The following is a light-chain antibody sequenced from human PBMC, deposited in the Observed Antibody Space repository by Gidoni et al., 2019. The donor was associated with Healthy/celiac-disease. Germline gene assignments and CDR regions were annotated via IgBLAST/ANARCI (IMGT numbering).Light chain of an antibody. CDR1: ESLNNW. V-gene: IGKV1-5*01. J-gene: IGKJ4*01. Sequence: DIQMTPSPSTLSASVGDRVTISCRASESLNNWLAWYQQKPGKAPKLLIYDASTLVSGVPSRFSGSGSGTVFTLTISSLQPDDFATYYCQQYNSYSDSFGGGTRVEIK. CDR3: QQYNSYSDS. CDR2: DAS.